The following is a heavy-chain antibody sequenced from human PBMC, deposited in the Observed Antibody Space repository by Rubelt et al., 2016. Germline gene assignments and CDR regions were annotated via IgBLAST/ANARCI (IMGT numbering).Heavy chain of an antibody. Sequence: APGQGLEWMGRINPNSGGTNYAQKFQGRVTMTRDTSISTAYMELSSLRSEDTAVYYCAREEIGYCSGGSCYSGSGAFDIWGQGTMVTVSS. D-gene: IGHD2-15*01. CDR2: INPNSGGT. CDR3: AREEIGYCSGGSCYSGSGAFDI. V-gene: IGHV1-2*06. J-gene: IGHJ3*02.